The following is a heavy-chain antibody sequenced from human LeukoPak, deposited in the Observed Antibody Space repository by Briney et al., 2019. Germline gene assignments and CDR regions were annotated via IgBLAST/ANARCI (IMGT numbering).Heavy chain of an antibody. CDR1: GYSISSGYY. D-gene: IGHD3-22*01. Sequence: PSETLSLTCAVSGYSISSGYYWGWIRQPPGKGLEWIGSIYHSGSTYYNPSLKSRVTISVDTSKNQFSLKLSSVTAADTAVYYCARRVHDSSGYYYGAFDYWGQGALVTVSS. CDR3: ARRVHDSSGYYYGAFDY. J-gene: IGHJ4*02. CDR2: IYHSGST. V-gene: IGHV4-38-2*01.